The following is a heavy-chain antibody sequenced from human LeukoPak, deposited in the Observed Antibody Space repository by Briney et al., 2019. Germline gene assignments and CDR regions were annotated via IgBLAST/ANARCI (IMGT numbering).Heavy chain of an antibody. Sequence: PSETLSLTCAVYGGSFSGYYWSWIRQPPGKGLEWIGEITHSGSTNYNPSLKSRVTISVDTSKNQFSLKLSSVTTADTAVYYCARDGNYDFWSGYYTGYDYRGQGTLVTASS. D-gene: IGHD3-3*01. CDR1: GGSFSGYY. CDR3: ARDGNYDFWSGYYTGYDY. V-gene: IGHV4-34*01. CDR2: ITHSGST. J-gene: IGHJ4*02.